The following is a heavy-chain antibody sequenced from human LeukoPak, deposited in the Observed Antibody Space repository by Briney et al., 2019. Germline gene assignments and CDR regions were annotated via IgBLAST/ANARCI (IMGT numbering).Heavy chain of an antibody. D-gene: IGHD2-15*01. CDR3: ARESYGSGSYYFDY. CDR1: GCTFRSYW. Sequence: GGSLRLSCAASGCTFRSYWMHWVRQAPGKGLVWISRIKTDGSSTNYADSVKGRFTISRDNAKNTLYLQMNALRAEDTAVYFCARESYGSGSYYFDYWGQGTLVTVSS. V-gene: IGHV3-74*01. J-gene: IGHJ4*02. CDR2: IKTDGSST.